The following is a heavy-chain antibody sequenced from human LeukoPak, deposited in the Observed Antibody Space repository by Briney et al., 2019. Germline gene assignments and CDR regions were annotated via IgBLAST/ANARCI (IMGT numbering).Heavy chain of an antibody. CDR3: AKPVQGAYTTSNLEY. J-gene: IGHJ4*02. D-gene: IGHD6-6*01. V-gene: IGHV3-23*01. CDR2: ISGSGGAT. CDR1: GFTFSSQI. Sequence: GGSLRLSCAASGFTFSSQIMSWVRQAPGKGLERVSAISGSGGATYYADSVKGRFTISRDNSKNTLYLQMNSLRAEDTAVYYCAKPVQGAYTTSNLEYWGRGTLVTVSS.